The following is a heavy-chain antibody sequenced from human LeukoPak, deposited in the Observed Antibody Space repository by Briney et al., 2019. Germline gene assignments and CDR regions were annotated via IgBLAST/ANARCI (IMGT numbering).Heavy chain of an antibody. CDR1: GYSFTSYW. J-gene: IGHJ4*02. CDR2: IYPGDSDT. CDR3: ARQRSIYSGYDEEFDY. D-gene: IGHD5-12*01. Sequence: GESLKISCKGSGYSFTSYWIGWVRQMPGKGLEWMGIIYPGDSDTRYSPSFQGQVTISADKSISTAYLQWSSLKASDTAMYYCARQRSIYSGYDEEFDYWGQGTLVTVSS. V-gene: IGHV5-51*01.